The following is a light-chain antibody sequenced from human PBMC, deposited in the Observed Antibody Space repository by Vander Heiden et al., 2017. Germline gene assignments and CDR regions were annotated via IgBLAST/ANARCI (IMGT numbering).Light chain of an antibody. CDR2: RTS. J-gene: IGKJ2*01. CDR1: ESVGDTS. CDR3: QQALRSPFT. V-gene: IGKV3-20*01. Sequence: DILLRQSPATLSVSPGERATLSCRASESVGDTSLAWFQQKPGQAPRLLISRTSTRATGIADRFSGIGSGTDFTLTVSRVEPEDYAVYYCQQALRSPFTFGQGTKLEIK.